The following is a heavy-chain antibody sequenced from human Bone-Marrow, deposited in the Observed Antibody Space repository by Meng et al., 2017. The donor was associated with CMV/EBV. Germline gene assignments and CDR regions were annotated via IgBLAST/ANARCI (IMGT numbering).Heavy chain of an antibody. CDR3: AKDISSSSWYDPTAGFAY. J-gene: IGHJ4*02. D-gene: IGHD6-13*01. Sequence: SLKISCAASGFTFDDYAMHWVRQAPGKGLEWVSGISWNSGSIGYADSVKGRFTISRDNAKNSLYLQMNSLRAEDTALYYCAKDISSSSWYDPTAGFAYWGQGTLVTVSS. CDR1: GFTFDDYA. CDR2: ISWNSGSI. V-gene: IGHV3-9*01.